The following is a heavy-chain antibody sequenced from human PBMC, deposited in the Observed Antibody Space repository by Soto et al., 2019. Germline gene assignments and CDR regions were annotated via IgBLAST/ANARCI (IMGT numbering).Heavy chain of an antibody. CDR3: ATSRASIAVAGESQYYFDY. J-gene: IGHJ4*02. V-gene: IGHV1-2*04. D-gene: IGHD6-19*01. CDR1: VYTFTDFY. CDR2: INPNSGGT. Sequence: QVQLVQSGAEVKKPGASVKVSCKASVYTFTDFYMHWVRQAPGQGLEWMGWINPNSGGTNYTQKFQGWVTMTREASLSTVYMELSRLRYDDTDMYYCATSRASIAVAGESQYYFDYWGQGSLLTVSS.